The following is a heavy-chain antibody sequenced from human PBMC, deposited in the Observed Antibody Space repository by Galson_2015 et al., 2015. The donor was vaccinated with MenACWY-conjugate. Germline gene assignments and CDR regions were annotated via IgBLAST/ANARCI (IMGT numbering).Heavy chain of an antibody. CDR2: IRSDGGST. D-gene: IGHD3-22*01. J-gene: IGHJ4*02. V-gene: IGHV3-64*01. CDR1: GFTFSNYA. Sequence: SLRLSCAASGFTFSNYAMYWVRQAPGKGLECVSTIRSDGGSTNYANSVRGRSTISRDNSKNTLYLQMGSLRAEDMAVYYCARGVYDRCGSYYVDYWGQGTLVTVSS. CDR3: ARGVYDRCGSYYVDY.